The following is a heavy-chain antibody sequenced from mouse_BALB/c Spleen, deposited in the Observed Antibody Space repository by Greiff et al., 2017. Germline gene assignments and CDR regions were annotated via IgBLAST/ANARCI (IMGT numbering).Heavy chain of an antibody. D-gene: IGHD1-1*01. CDR3: ARDYYGSSPFAY. J-gene: IGHJ3*01. V-gene: IGHV3-8*02. Sequence: EVMLVESGPSLVKPSQTLSLTCSVTGDSITSGYWNWIRKFPGNKLEYMGYISYSGSTYYNPSLKSRISITRYTSKNQYYLQLNSVTTEDTATYYCARDYYGSSPFAYWGQGTLVTVSA. CDR1: GDSITSGY. CDR2: ISYSGST.